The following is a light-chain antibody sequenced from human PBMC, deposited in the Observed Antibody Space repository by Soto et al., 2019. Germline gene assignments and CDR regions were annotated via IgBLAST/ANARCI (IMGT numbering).Light chain of an antibody. V-gene: IGLV2-23*01. CDR1: SSDVGSHPL. J-gene: IGLJ3*02. CDR2: EDT. CDR3: CSFTSGGTVV. Sequence: QSALTQPASVSGSPGQSITISCAGTSSDVGSHPLVSWYQQHPGKAPKLMISEDTKRPSGVSNRFSGSKSGNMASLTISGLQAEDEADYYCCSFTSGGTVVFGGGTKLTVL.